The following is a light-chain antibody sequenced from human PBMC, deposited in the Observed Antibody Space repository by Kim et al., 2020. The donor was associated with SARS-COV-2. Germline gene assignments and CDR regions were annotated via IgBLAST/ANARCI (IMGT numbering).Light chain of an antibody. CDR1: SGDVGGYNY. Sequence: GQSITISGTGTSGDVGGYNYVAWYQQHPGKAPQLIIYDVNKWPSGVSNRFSGSKSGNTASLTISDLQVEDEADYYCSSYTSSVTLVFGGGTQLTVL. CDR3: SSYTSSVTLV. V-gene: IGLV2-14*03. J-gene: IGLJ2*01. CDR2: DVN.